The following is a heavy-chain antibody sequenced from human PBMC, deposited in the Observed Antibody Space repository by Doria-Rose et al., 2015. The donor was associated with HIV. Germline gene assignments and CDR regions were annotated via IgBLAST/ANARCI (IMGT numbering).Heavy chain of an antibody. CDR2: VDWDDDK. J-gene: IGHJ4*02. V-gene: IGHV2-70*15. D-gene: IGHD3-22*01. CDR1: GFSLTTSGVC. Sequence: QITLKESGPALVKPTQTLTLTCSFSGFSLTTSGVCVSWIRQPPGKALEWLARVDWDDDKYYSTSLKTRLSISKDTSKNQVVLTMTNMDPDETATYYCARVGGYYDSSAYYAFWGQGTLVTVSS. CDR3: ARVGGYYDSSAYYAF.